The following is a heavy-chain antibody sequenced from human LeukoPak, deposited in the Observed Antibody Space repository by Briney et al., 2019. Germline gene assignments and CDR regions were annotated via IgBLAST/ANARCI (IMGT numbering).Heavy chain of an antibody. V-gene: IGHV1-2*02. J-gene: IGHJ4*02. CDR3: ARENYGGNSVFDY. Sequence: VSVKVSCKVSGYTFTGYYMHWVRQAPGQGLEWMGWINPNSGGTNYAQKFQGRVTMTRDTSISTAYMELSRLRSDDTAVYYCARENYGGNSVFDYWGQGTLVTVSS. CDR1: GYTFTGYY. CDR2: INPNSGGT. D-gene: IGHD4-23*01.